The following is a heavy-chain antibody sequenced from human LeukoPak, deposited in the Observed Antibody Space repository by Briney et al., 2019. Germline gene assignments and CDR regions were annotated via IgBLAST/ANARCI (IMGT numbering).Heavy chain of an antibody. CDR1: GFTFSSYG. CDR2: IWYDGSNK. V-gene: IGHV3-33*01. J-gene: IGHJ4*02. Sequence: GRSLRLSCAASGFTFSSYGMHWVRQAPGKGLEWVAVIWYDGSNKYYADSVKGRFTISGDNSKNTLYLQMNSLRAEDTAVYYCASAIKGYFDYWGQGTLVTVSS. CDR3: ASAIKGYFDY.